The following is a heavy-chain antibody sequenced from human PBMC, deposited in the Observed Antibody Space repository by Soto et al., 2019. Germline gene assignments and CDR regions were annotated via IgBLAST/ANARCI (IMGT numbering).Heavy chain of an antibody. J-gene: IGHJ4*02. Sequence: VSVKVSCKASGYTFTTYVMHWVRQAPGQRLEWMGWIDAGNGNTRYSQNFQGRVTITRDTSASTAYMEVSSLRSEDTAVYYCARDSLGNVDFWGQGTLVTVSS. V-gene: IGHV1-3*01. CDR1: GYTFTTYV. D-gene: IGHD3-16*02. CDR2: IDAGNGNT. CDR3: ARDSLGNVDF.